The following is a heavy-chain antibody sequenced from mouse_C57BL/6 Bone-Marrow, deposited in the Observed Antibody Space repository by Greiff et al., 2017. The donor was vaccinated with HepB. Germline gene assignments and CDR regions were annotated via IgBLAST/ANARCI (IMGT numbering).Heavy chain of an antibody. CDR3: ARSITTVVATTPYYFDY. CDR2: IYPGDGDT. J-gene: IGHJ2*01. CDR1: GYAFSSSW. Sequence: VQLQQSGPELVKPGASVKISCKASGYAFSSSWMNWVKQRPGKGLEWIGRIYPGDGDTNYNGKFKGKATLTADKSSSTAYMQLSSRTSEDSAVYFCARSITTVVATTPYYFDYWGQGTTLTVSS. V-gene: IGHV1-82*01. D-gene: IGHD1-1*01.